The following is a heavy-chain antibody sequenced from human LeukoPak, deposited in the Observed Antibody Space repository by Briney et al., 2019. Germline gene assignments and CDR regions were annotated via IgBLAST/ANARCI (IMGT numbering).Heavy chain of an antibody. CDR3: AREGYYGSGSPPSLYFDY. D-gene: IGHD3-10*01. J-gene: IGHJ4*02. V-gene: IGHV3-30*03. Sequence: GGSLRLSCAASGLTFSSHWMHWVRQAPGKGLEWVAVTSSDLNVKLYADSVKGRFTISRDNSRSTLYLQMNSLRPEDTAIYYCAREGYYGSGSPPSLYFDYWGQGTLVTVSS. CDR1: GLTFSSHW. CDR2: TSSDLNVK.